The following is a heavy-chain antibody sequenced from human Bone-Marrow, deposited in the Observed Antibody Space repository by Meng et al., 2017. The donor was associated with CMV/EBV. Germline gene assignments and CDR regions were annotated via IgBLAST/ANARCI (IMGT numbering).Heavy chain of an antibody. CDR1: GFTFSDYY. V-gene: IGHV3-11*06. CDR2: ISSSSSYI. D-gene: IGHD1/OR15-1a*01. CDR3: AREGTADDAFDI. J-gene: IGHJ3*02. Sequence: GESLKISCAASGFTFSDYYMSWIRQAPGKGLEWVSYISSSSSYIYYADSVKGRFTISRDNAKNSLYLQMNSLRAEDTAVYYCAREGTADDAFDIWGQGTIVTVSS.